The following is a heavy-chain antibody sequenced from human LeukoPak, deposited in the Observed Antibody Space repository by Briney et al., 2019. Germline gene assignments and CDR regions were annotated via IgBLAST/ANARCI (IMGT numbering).Heavy chain of an antibody. J-gene: IGHJ4*02. D-gene: IGHD5-24*01. CDR1: GGSLSTYY. Sequence: SSKTLSLTCSVSGGSLSTYYWSWIRQPPGKGLEWIGSIHYSGSTNYNPSLKSRVTISEDTPKNQSSLKLSSVTAADTAVYYCARNPSRDGYNTLILFDYWGQGTLVTVSS. CDR2: IHYSGST. CDR3: ARNPSRDGYNTLILFDY. V-gene: IGHV4-59*08.